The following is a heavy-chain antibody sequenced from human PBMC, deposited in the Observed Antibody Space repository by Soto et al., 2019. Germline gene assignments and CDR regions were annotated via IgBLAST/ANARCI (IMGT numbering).Heavy chain of an antibody. CDR1: GFTCSSCT. V-gene: IGHV3-21*02. CDR2: ISLSTNYI. CDR3: ARGSKIAAAPVDY. D-gene: IGHD6-13*01. Sequence: EGQLVESGGGLVKSGGSLRLSCAASGFTCSSCTMNWVRQAPGKGLEWVSSISLSTNYIYYADSLRGRFTISRDNAKNSVYLQMNSLRAEDTAVYYCARGSKIAAAPVDYWGQGTLVTVSS. J-gene: IGHJ4*02.